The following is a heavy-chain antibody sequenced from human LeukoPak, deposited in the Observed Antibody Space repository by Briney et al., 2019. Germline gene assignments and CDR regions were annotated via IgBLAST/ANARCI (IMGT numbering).Heavy chain of an antibody. CDR1: GYTFTGYY. D-gene: IGHD4-17*01. J-gene: IGHJ6*02. CDR2: INPKSGGT. Sequence: ASVKVSCKASGYTFTGYYMYWVRQAPGQGLEWMGWINPKSGGTNYAQKFQGRVTMTRDTSISTAYMELSSLRSDDTAVYYCARDGDYVDYGMDVWGQGTTVTVSS. CDR3: ARDGDYVDYGMDV. V-gene: IGHV1-2*02.